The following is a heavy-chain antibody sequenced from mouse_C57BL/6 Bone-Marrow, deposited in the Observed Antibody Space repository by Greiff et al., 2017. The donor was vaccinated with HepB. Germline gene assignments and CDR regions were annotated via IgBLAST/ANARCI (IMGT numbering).Heavy chain of an antibody. Sequence: EVKLVESGEGLVKPGGSLKLSCAASGFTFSSYAMSWVRQTPEKRLEWVAYISSGGDYIYYADTVKGRFTISSDNARNTLYLQMSSLKSEDTAMYYCTRDLDYYYGSSWYFDVWGTGTTVTVSS. CDR1: GFTFSSYA. CDR3: TRDLDYYYGSSWYFDV. J-gene: IGHJ1*03. D-gene: IGHD1-1*01. V-gene: IGHV5-9-1*02. CDR2: ISSGGDYI.